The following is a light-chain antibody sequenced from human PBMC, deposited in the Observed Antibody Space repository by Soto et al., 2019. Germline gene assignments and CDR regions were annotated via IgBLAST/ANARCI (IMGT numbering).Light chain of an antibody. CDR3: SSYTCSSPLDV. J-gene: IGLJ1*01. V-gene: IGLV2-14*01. CDR2: EVS. Sequence: QSALTQPASVSGSPGQSITISCTGTSSDGGAYNYVSWYQQHPGKAPKLMIYEVSNRPSGVSNRFSGSKSGNTASLTISGLQAEDEADYYCSSYTCSSPLDVFGTGTKVTVL. CDR1: SSDGGAYNY.